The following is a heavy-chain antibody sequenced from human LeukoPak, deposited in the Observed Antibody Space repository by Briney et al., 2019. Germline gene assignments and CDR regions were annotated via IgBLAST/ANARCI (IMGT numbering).Heavy chain of an antibody. J-gene: IGHJ4*02. CDR3: ARGVNSGYFDY. V-gene: IGHV4-59*01. CDR2: IYYSGST. CDR1: GGSISNYY. D-gene: IGHD1-26*01. Sequence: SETLSLTCTVSGGSISNYYWSWIRQPPGKGLEWIGYIYYSGSTNYNPSLKSRVTISVDTSKNQFSLKLTSVTAADTAVYYCARGVNSGYFDYCGQGTLVTVSS.